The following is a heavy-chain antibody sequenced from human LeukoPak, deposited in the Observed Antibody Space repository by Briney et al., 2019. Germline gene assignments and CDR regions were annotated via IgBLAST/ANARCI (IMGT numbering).Heavy chain of an antibody. CDR2: ISAYNGNT. D-gene: IGHD3-10*01. V-gene: IGHV1-18*01. CDR1: GYTLTSYG. J-gene: IGHJ4*02. CDR3: ARVGTMVRGTGHFDY. Sequence: ASVKVSCKASGYTLTSYGISWVRQAPGQGLEWMGWISAYNGNTNYAQKLQGRVTMTTDTSTSTAYMELRSLRSDDTAVYYCARVGTMVRGTGHFDYWGQGTLVTVSS.